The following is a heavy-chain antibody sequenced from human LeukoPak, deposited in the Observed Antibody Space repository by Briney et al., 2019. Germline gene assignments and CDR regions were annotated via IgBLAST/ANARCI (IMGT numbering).Heavy chain of an antibody. D-gene: IGHD6-13*01. V-gene: IGHV1-69*04. J-gene: IGHJ6*03. CDR1: GGTFSSYA. CDR2: IIPILGIA. CDR3: ASSSSPYYYMDV. Sequence: GASVKVSCKASGGTFSSYAISWVRQAPGQGLEWMGRIIPILGIANYAQKFQGRVTITADKSTSTAYMELSSLRSEDTAVYYCASSSSPYYYMDVWGKGTTVTVSS.